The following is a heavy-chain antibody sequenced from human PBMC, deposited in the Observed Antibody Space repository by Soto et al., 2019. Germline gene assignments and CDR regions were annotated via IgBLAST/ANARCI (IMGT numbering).Heavy chain of an antibody. CDR3: AKVSAYSSGYVDY. V-gene: IGHV3-23*01. Sequence: PGGSLRLSCAASGFTFTSYGMTWVRQAPGKGLEWVSIISSSGGSTAYADSVKGQFAISRDNSKNTLYLQMNSLRAEDTAVYYCAKVSAYSSGYVDYWGQGTLVTVSS. CDR1: GFTFTSYG. D-gene: IGHD5-18*01. CDR2: ISSSGGST. J-gene: IGHJ4*02.